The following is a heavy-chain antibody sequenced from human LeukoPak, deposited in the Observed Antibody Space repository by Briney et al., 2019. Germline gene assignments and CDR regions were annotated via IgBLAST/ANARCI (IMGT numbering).Heavy chain of an antibody. Sequence: PSETLPLTCAVYGGSFSGYYWSWIRQPPGKGLEWIGEINHSGSTNYNPSLKSRVTISVDTSKNQFSLKLSSVTAADTAVYYCARGPKGGYYGSGGYWRINNWFDPWGQGTLVTVSS. CDR3: ARGPKGGYYGSGGYWRINNWFDP. D-gene: IGHD3-10*01. V-gene: IGHV4-34*01. CDR2: INHSGST. CDR1: GGSFSGYY. J-gene: IGHJ5*02.